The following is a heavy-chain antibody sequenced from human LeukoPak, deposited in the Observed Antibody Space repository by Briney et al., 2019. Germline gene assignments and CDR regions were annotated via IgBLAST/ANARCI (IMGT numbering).Heavy chain of an antibody. Sequence: GGSLRLSCAASGFTFSTNPMSWVRQAPGKGLEWVPAIGAGGTTYYADSMKGRFTISRDNSKNTLSLQMNSLRVEDTAVYYCAKASTQTPRVYDHWGQGTLVTVSS. J-gene: IGHJ4*02. CDR1: GFTFSTNP. D-gene: IGHD5/OR15-5a*01. CDR2: IGAGGTT. CDR3: AKASTQTPRVYDH. V-gene: IGHV3-23*01.